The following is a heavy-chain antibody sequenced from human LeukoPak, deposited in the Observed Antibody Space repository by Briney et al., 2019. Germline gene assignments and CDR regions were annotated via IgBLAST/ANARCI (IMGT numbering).Heavy chain of an antibody. CDR2: INHSGST. V-gene: IGHV4-34*01. CDR1: GGSFSGYY. Sequence: PSETLSLTCAVYGGSFSGYYWSWIRQPPGKGLEWIGEINHSGSTNYNPSLKSRVTISVDTSKNQFSLKPSSVTAADTAVYYCARGREMATRGTSYYFDYWGQGTLVNVSS. CDR3: ARGREMATRGTSYYFDY. D-gene: IGHD5-24*01. J-gene: IGHJ4*02.